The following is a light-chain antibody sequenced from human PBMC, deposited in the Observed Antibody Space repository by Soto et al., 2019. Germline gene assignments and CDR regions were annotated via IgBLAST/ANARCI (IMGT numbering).Light chain of an antibody. CDR2: DVA. V-gene: IGLV2-14*03. J-gene: IGLJ2*01. Sequence: QSVLPQPASVSGSPGQSIAISCTGTSSDVGAYNFVCWFQQHPGEAPKLMIYDVATRPSGVSDRFSGSKSGSTASLTISGLQAEDEAHYYCSSYTSSGTLVFGGGTKRTVL. CDR1: SSDVGAYNF. CDR3: SSYTSSGTLV.